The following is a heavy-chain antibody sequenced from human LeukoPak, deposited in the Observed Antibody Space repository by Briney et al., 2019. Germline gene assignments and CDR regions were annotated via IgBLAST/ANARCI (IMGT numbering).Heavy chain of an antibody. CDR2: ISGSGGST. V-gene: IGHV3-23*01. D-gene: IGHD2-21*01. CDR1: GFTFSSYA. CDR3: ARDQGILFFDS. Sequence: GGSLRLSCAASGFTFSSYAMSWVRQAPGKGLEWVSAISGSGGSTYYADSVKGRFTISRDNSKNTLYLQMNSLRVEDTAVYYCARDQGILFFDSWGQGTLVTVSS. J-gene: IGHJ4*02.